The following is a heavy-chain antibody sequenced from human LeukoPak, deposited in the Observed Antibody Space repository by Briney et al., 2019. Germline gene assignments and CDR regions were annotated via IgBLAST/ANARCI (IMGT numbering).Heavy chain of an antibody. CDR3: VKEWFTSGSYFDY. CDR2: INPAGNYA. D-gene: IGHD6-19*01. V-gene: IGHV3-74*01. Sequence: PGGSLRLSCAASGFTFSNYWIHWVRQAPGKGLVWVSRINPAGNYANYADSVRGRFTISRDNSRNTLYLQMNSLRAEDTAIYYCVKEWFTSGSYFDYWGQGTLVTVSS. CDR1: GFTFSNYW. J-gene: IGHJ4*02.